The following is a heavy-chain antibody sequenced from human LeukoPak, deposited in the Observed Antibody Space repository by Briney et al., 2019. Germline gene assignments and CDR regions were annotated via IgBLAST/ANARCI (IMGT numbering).Heavy chain of an antibody. D-gene: IGHD4/OR15-4a*01. Sequence: TSETLSLTCTVSGGSINSYYWSWIRQPAGKGLEWIGRIYTTGSTNYNPPLKSRVTISVDTSKNQFSLKLSSVTAADTAVYYCARDASYGGNRYYYYYMDVWGKGTTVTVSS. CDR2: IYTTGST. V-gene: IGHV4-4*07. CDR1: GGSINSYY. J-gene: IGHJ6*03. CDR3: ARDASYGGNRYYYYYMDV.